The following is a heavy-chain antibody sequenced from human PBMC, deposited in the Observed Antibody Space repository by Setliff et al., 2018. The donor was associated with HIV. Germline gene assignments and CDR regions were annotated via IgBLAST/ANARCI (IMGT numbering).Heavy chain of an antibody. J-gene: IGHJ6*03. V-gene: IGHV4-59*01. CDR2: IYYRGST. D-gene: IGHD6-19*01. CDR1: GGSISGYY. Sequence: SETLSLTCTVSGGSISGYYWSWIRQPPGKGLEWIGYIYYRGSTDYNPSLKSRVTISIDTSKNQFSLKLSSVTAADTAVYYCARGLAVAGKSYYSYYYMDVWGKGTTVTVSS. CDR3: ARGLAVAGKSYYSYYYMDV.